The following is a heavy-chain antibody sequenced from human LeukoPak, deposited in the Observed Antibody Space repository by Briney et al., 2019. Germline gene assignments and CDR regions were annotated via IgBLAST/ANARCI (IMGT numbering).Heavy chain of an antibody. Sequence: SETLSLTCTVSGGSISSSSYYWGWIRQPPGKGLEWIRSIYYSGSTYYNPSLKSRVTISVDTSKNQFSLKLSSVTAADTAVYYCARQYCSSTSCYGNDYWGKGTLVTVSS. CDR3: ARQYCSSTSCYGNDY. J-gene: IGHJ4*02. CDR2: IYYSGST. D-gene: IGHD2-2*01. V-gene: IGHV4-39*01. CDR1: GGSISSSSYY.